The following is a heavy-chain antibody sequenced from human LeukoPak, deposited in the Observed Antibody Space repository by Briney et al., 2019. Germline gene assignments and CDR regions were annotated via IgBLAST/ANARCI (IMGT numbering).Heavy chain of an antibody. CDR1: GFPFSSYW. CDR2: INTDGTST. Sequence: GGSLRLSCAVSGFPFSSYWMDWVRQAPGKGPVWVSRINTDGTSTDYADSVKGRFSISRDNAKNTLYLQMNSLTAEDTAIYYCARDASLYYVDRWGQGTLVTVSS. CDR3: ARDASLYYVDR. V-gene: IGHV3-74*01. J-gene: IGHJ4*02.